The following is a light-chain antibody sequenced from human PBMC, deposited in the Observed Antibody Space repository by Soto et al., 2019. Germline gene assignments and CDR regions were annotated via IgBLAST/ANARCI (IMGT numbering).Light chain of an antibody. J-gene: IGLJ1*01. V-gene: IGLV2-14*01. CDR3: SSYTSDTSPYV. Sequence: HSALTQPASVSGSPGQSITISCTGTSSDVGGYNYVSWYQLHPGKAPKLIIYEVNNRPSGLSNRFSGSKSGNTASLTISGLQADDEGDYYCSSYTSDTSPYVFGTGTKLTVL. CDR2: EVN. CDR1: SSDVGGYNY.